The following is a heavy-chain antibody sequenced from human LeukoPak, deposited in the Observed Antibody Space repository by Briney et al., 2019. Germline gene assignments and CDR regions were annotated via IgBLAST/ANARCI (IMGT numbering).Heavy chain of an antibody. CDR3: AGTWDYYDSSGCYQYYYYMDV. Sequence: GGSLRLSCAASGFTFSSYWMSWVRQAPGKGLEWVANIKQDGSEKYYVDSVKGRFTISRDNAKNSLYLQMNSPRAEDTAVYYCAGTWDYYDSSGCYQYYYYMDVWGKGTTVTVSS. CDR2: IKQDGSEK. D-gene: IGHD3-22*01. CDR1: GFTFSSYW. J-gene: IGHJ6*03. V-gene: IGHV3-7*01.